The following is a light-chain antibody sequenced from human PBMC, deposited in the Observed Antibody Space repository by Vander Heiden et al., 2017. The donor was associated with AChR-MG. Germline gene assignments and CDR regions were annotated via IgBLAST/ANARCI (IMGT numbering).Light chain of an antibody. CDR2: DVS. CDR3: SSYTSSSPWV. Sequence: QSALTQPASVSGSPGQSLTISCTATSSDVGGYNYVSWYQQHPGKAPKLMIYDVSKRPSGVSNRFSGSKSGNTASLTISGLQAEDEADYYCSSYTSSSPWVFGGGTKLTVL. V-gene: IGLV2-14*01. CDR1: SSDVGGYNY. J-gene: IGLJ3*02.